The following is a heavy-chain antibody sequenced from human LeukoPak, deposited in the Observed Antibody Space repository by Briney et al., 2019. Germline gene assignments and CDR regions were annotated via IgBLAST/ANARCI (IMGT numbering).Heavy chain of an antibody. CDR3: ARHVASYDFDH. D-gene: IGHD3-3*01. CDR1: GGSISSSSYY. J-gene: IGHJ5*02. V-gene: IGHV4-39*01. CDR2: IYNSGST. Sequence: SETLSLTCSVSGGSISSSSYYWGWIRQPPGKGLEWIGSIYNSGSTYYNPSLKSRVTVSVGRTKNQFSLKLNSVTAADTAMYYCARHVASYDFDHWGQGTLVTVSS.